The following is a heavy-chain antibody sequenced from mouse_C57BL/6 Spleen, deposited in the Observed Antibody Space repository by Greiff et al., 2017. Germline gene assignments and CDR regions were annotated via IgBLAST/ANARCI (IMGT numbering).Heavy chain of an antibody. V-gene: IGHV1-72*01. CDR3: ARKLDYGSSSSWFAY. D-gene: IGHD1-1*01. Sequence: VQLQQPGAELVKPGASVKLSCKASGYTFTSSWMHWVKQRPGRGLEWIGSIGPNSGGPKYNENVKSKATLTVDKPSSTAYMQLSSLTSEDSAVYYCARKLDYGSSSSWFAYWGQGTLVTVSA. CDR1: GYTFTSSW. J-gene: IGHJ3*01. CDR2: IGPNSGGP.